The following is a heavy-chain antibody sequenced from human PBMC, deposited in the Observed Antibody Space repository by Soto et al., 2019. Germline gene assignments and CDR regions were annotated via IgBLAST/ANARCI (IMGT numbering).Heavy chain of an antibody. V-gene: IGHV4-39*01. Sequence: SETLSLTCTVSGGSISSSSYYWGWIRQPPGKGLEWIGSIYYSGSTYYNPSLKSRVTISVDTSKNQFSLKLSSVTAADTAVYYCSRGGSNDWQVAFDIRGQGTMVTVSS. D-gene: IGHD3-9*01. CDR3: SRGGSNDWQVAFDI. J-gene: IGHJ3*02. CDR1: GGSISSSSYY. CDR2: IYYSGST.